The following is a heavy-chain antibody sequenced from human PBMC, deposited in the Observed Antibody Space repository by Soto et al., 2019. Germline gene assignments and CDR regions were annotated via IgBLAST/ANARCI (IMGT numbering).Heavy chain of an antibody. CDR1: GGTFSSYA. V-gene: IGHV1-69*13. J-gene: IGHJ6*02. Sequence: SVKVSCKASGGTFSSYAISWVRQAPGQGLEWMGGIIPIFGTANYAQKFQGRVTITADESTSTAYMELSSLRSEDTAVYYCARGGAARTYYYYGMDVWGQGTTVTVSS. D-gene: IGHD6-6*01. CDR2: IIPIFGTA. CDR3: ARGGAARTYYYYGMDV.